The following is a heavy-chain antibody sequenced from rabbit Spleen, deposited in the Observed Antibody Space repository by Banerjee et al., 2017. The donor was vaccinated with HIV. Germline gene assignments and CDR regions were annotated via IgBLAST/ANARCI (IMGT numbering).Heavy chain of an antibody. CDR1: GFSFSDRDV. D-gene: IGHD3-1*01. Sequence: QEQLVESGGGLVKPEGSLTLTCKASGFSFSDRDVMCWVRQAPGKGLQWIACINTYTAKPVYATWPKGRFTISRTSSTTVTLQMTSLTAADTATYFCARDLASVVGWNFNLWGPGTLVTVS. CDR2: INTYTAKP. J-gene: IGHJ4*01. V-gene: IGHV1S45*01. CDR3: ARDLASVVGWNFNL.